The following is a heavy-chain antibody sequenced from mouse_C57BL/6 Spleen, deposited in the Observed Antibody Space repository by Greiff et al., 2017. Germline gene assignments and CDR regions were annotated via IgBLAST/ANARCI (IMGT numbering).Heavy chain of an antibody. J-gene: IGHJ1*03. V-gene: IGHV1-81*01. CDR3: ARKRDYGSSYWYFDV. D-gene: IGHD1-1*01. CDR1: GYTFTSYW. Sequence: VQLKQFGAELARPGASVKLSCQASGYTFTSYWIRRVKPRPGQGLEWIWEIYPSSGNTYYNEKFKGKATLTADKSSSTAYMELRSLTSEDSAVYFCARKRDYGSSYWYFDVWGTGTTVTVSS. CDR2: IYPSSGNT.